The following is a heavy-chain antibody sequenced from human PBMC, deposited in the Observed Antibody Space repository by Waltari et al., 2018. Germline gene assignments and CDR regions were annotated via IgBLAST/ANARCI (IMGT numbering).Heavy chain of an antibody. CDR1: GDPMRTTTSY. CDR3: TKSGNSYTNSNFFDP. D-gene: IGHD6-25*01. Sequence: QVQESGPGLVKTSETLSLTCTVSGDPMRTTTSYWAWVRPSPERGLEWLGSVYYTGKTWYNPSLDSRVSLSVDSSKSLFSLRLRSLTAADTAVYFCTKSGNSYTNSNFFDPWGQGLLVTVSS. J-gene: IGHJ5*02. CDR2: VYYTGKT. V-gene: IGHV4-39*02.